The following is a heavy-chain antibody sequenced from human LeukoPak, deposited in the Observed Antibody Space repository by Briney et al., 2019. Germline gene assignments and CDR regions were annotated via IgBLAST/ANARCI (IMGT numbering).Heavy chain of an antibody. Sequence: SETLSLTCTVSGGSITNNNYYWGWIRQPPGKGLEWIGYISNSGRTIYNPSLRSRVTMSVDTSKNQFSLKLRSVTAADTAVFFCARRARYSSTWYDGFDIWGQGTMVTVSS. CDR2: ISNSGRT. D-gene: IGHD6-13*01. J-gene: IGHJ3*02. CDR3: ARRARYSSTWYDGFDI. V-gene: IGHV4-61*05. CDR1: GGSITNNNYY.